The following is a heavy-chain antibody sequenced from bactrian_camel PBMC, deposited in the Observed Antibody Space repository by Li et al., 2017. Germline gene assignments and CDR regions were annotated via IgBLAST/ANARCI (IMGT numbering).Heavy chain of an antibody. CDR2: ADVDGAK. Sequence: VQLVESGGGSVQTGGSLTLSCVGSQDIFSRYCMAWFHQGPGKEREGVAAADVDGAKIYADSVRGRFTISRDNVKNTLTLQMTSLKPEDTGMYFCGAGERRFYGPHFDDYNYWGQGTQVTVS. CDR3: GAGERRFYGPHFDDYNY. CDR1: QDIFSRYC. J-gene: IGHJ4*01. V-gene: IGHV3S53*01. D-gene: IGHD1*01.